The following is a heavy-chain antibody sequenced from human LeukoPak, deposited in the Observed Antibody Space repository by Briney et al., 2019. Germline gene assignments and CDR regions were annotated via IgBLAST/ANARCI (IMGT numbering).Heavy chain of an antibody. V-gene: IGHV4-30-2*01. CDR3: ARDTTTDEYQLLPGYMDV. Sequence: SETLSLTCTVSGGSISSGGYYWSWIRQPPGKGLEWIGYIYHSGSTYYNPSLKSRVTISVDRSKNQFSLKLSSVTAADTAVYYCARDTTTDEYQLLPGYMDVWGKGTTVTVSS. CDR2: IYHSGST. CDR1: GGSISSGGYY. D-gene: IGHD2-2*01. J-gene: IGHJ6*03.